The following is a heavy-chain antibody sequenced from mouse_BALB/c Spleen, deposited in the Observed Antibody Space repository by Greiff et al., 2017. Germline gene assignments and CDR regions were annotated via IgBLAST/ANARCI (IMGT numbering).Heavy chain of an antibody. CDR3: ARSYYYYGISYYFDY. Sequence: EVQLQQSGAELVKPGASVKLSCTASGFNIKDTYMHWVKQRPEQGLEWIGRIDPANGNTKYDPKFQGKATITADTSSNTAYLQLSSLTSEDTAVYYCARSYYYYGISYYFDYWGQGTTLTVSS. CDR2: IDPANGNT. CDR1: GFNIKDTY. D-gene: IGHD1-1*01. V-gene: IGHV14-3*02. J-gene: IGHJ2*01.